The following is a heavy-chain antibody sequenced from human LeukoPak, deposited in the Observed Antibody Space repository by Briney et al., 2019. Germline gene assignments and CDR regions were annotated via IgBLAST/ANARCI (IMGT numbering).Heavy chain of an antibody. CDR2: IIPIFGTA. CDR3: ASGPETIAVAGTAGDY. J-gene: IGHJ4*02. CDR1: GGTFSSYA. D-gene: IGHD6-19*01. V-gene: IGHV1-69*13. Sequence: SVKVSCKASGGTFSSYAISWVRQAPGQGLEWMGGIIPIFGTANYAQKFQGRVTITADESTSTAYMELSSLRSEDTAVYYCASGPETIAVAGTAGDYWGQGTLVTVSS.